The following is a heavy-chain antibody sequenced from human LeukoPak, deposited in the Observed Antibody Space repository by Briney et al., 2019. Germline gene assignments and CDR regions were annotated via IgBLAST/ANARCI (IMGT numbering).Heavy chain of an antibody. CDR1: GFTFSSYS. J-gene: IGHJ4*02. D-gene: IGHD3-3*01. CDR3: ARAPYDFWSGYYTPHFDY. V-gene: IGHV3-48*01. CDR2: ISSSSRTI. Sequence: GGSLRLSCAASGFTFSSYSMNWVRQAPGKGLEWVSYISSSSRTIYYADSVKGRFTISRDNAKNSLYLQMNSLRAEDTAVYYCARAPYDFWSGYYTPHFDYWGQGTLVTVSS.